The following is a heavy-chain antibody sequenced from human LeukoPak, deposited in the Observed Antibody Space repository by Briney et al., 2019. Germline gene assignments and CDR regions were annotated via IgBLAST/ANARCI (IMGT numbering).Heavy chain of an antibody. J-gene: IGHJ4*02. V-gene: IGHV1-69*13. CDR3: ARSEAPYYFDY. Sequence: ASVKVSCKASGGTFSSYAISWVRQAPGQGLEWMGGIIPIFGTANYAQKFQGRVTITADESTSTAYMELSSLRSGDTAVYYCARSEAPYYFDYWGQGTLVTVSS. CDR1: GGTFSSYA. CDR2: IIPIFGTA.